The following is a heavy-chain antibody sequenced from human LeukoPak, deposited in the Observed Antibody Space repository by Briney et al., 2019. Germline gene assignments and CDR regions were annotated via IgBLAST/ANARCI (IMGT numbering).Heavy chain of an antibody. J-gene: IGHJ4*02. CDR2: IYYSGST. Sequence: PSETLSLTCTVSGGSISSYYWSWIRQPPGKGLEWIGYIYYSGSTTYNPSLKSRVTISVDTSKNQFSLKLSSVTAADTAVYYCARSTGYSGYGDWGQGTLVTVSS. CDR3: ARSTGYSGYGD. D-gene: IGHD5-12*01. V-gene: IGHV4-59*08. CDR1: GGSISSYY.